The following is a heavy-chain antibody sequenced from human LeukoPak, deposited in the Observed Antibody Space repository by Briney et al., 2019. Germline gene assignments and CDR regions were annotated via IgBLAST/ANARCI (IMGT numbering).Heavy chain of an antibody. D-gene: IGHD6-13*01. CDR2: ISGYSGRA. J-gene: IGHJ4*02. CDR1: GFTFIEYG. CDR3: ARDFGGHKVGSIAASGTTMGY. Sequence: GASVKVSCKSSGFTFIEYGVHWVRQAPGQGLEWMGWISGYSGRAHFPQNVQGRVTMTTEPSTNTTLLDIKSLRSDDTAVYYCARDFGGHKVGSIAASGTTMGYWGQGTLITVSS. V-gene: IGHV1-18*01.